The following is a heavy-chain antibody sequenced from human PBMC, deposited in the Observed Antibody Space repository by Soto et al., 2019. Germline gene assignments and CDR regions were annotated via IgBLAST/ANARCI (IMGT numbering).Heavy chain of an antibody. CDR3: ARDGGVLMVYAAFDY. CDR1: GYAFTNYG. V-gene: IGHV1-18*01. CDR2: ISPYNGNT. D-gene: IGHD2-8*01. J-gene: IGHJ4*02. Sequence: QVQLVQSGAEVKKPGASVKVSCKASGYAFTNYGFSWVRQAPGQGLEWMGWISPYNGNTDYAQKLQGRVTMTTDTSTNTAYMALRSLRSDDTAVYYCARDGGVLMVYAAFDYWGQGTLVTVSS.